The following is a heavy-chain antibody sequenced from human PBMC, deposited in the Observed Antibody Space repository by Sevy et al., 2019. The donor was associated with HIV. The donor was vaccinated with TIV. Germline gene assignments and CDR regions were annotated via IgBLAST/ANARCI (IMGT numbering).Heavy chain of an antibody. D-gene: IGHD3-22*01. V-gene: IGHV1-2*02. J-gene: IGHJ4*02. CDR3: ARVGYYDSSGYLY. CDR1: GYTFTGYY. CDR2: INPNSGGT. Sequence: ASVKVSCKASGYTFTGYYMHWVRQAPGQGLEWMGWINPNSGGTNYAQTFQGRVTMTRDTSISTAYMELSRLRSDDTAVYYCARVGYYDSSGYLYWGQGTLVTVSS.